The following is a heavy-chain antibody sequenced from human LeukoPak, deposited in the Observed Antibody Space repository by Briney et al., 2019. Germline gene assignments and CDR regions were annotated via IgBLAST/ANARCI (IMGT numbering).Heavy chain of an antibody. J-gene: IGHJ4*02. CDR2: ISYDGSNK. Sequence: PGGSLRLSCAASGFTFSSYGMHWVRQAPGKGLEGVAVISYDGSNKYYADSAKRRFTISRDNSKNTLYLQMNSLRAEDTAIYCCANVAFYYGSGTYVWGQGTLVTVSS. CDR3: ANVAFYYGSGTYV. CDR1: GFTFSSYG. V-gene: IGHV3-30*18. D-gene: IGHD3-10*01.